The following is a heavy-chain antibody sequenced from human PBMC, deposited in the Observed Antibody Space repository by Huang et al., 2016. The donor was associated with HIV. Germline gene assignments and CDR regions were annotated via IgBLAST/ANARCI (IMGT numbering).Heavy chain of an antibody. CDR1: GFSISSYW. CDR3: ARDPRIQSWLNFFDY. V-gene: IGHV3-74*01. CDR2: INSYGSST. J-gene: IGHJ4*02. D-gene: IGHD3-22*01. Sequence: EVQLVESGGGLVQPGGSLRLSCAASGFSISSYWMHWVRQDPGKGRGWVSRINSYGSSTSCAASVKGRFTISRDNAKNTLYLQMNSLRAEDTAVYYCARDPRIQSWLNFFDYWGQGTLVSVSS.